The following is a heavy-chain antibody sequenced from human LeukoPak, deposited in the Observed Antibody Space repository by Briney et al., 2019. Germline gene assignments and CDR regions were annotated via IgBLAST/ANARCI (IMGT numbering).Heavy chain of an antibody. CDR1: GGSFIVYY. J-gene: IGHJ4*02. CDR3: ARRRYGSGSYSNHLWDYFDY. V-gene: IGHV4-34*01. Sequence: SETLSLTCAVYGGSFIVYYWSCIRQPPGKGLDWNGKINHSGSTNYNPSLKSRVTISVDTFKNQFSLKLSSVPVADTAVYYCARRRYGSGSYSNHLWDYFDYWGQGTLVIVYS. D-gene: IGHD3-10*01. CDR2: INHSGST.